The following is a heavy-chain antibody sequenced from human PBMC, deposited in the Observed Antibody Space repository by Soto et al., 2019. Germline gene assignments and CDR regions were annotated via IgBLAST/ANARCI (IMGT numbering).Heavy chain of an antibody. V-gene: IGHV3-21*01. CDR1: GFTLSDYS. D-gene: IGHD3-3*01. J-gene: IGHJ4*02. Sequence: EVQLVESGGGLVKPGGSLRLSCAASGFTLSDYSMNWVRQAPGKGLEWVSSISGTSSYIYYADSVKGRFTISRDNAKNSLFLQMDSLRAKDTAVYYCARDDYDFWSGPGHWGQGTLVTVSS. CDR3: ARDDYDFWSGPGH. CDR2: ISGTSSYI.